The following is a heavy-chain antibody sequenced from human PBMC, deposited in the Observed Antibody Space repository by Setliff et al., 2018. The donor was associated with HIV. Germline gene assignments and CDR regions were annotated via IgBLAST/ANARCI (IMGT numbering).Heavy chain of an antibody. Sequence: ETLSLTCTVSGGSISSYYWSWIRQSPGKGLEWIGYTYTSGSTNYNHNPSLKSRITISVDTSNNQFSLRPSSVTAADTAVYYCARDKGYYYMDVWGKGITVTVSS. V-gene: IGHV4-4*09. CDR2: TYTSGST. J-gene: IGHJ6*03. CDR1: GGSISSYY. CDR3: ARDKGYYYMDV.